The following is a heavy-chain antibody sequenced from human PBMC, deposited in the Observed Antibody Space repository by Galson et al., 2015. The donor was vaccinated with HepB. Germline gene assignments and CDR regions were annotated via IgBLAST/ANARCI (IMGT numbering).Heavy chain of an antibody. D-gene: IGHD3-22*01. CDR2: ISSSSSYI. CDR1: GFTFSSYS. J-gene: IGHJ4*02. V-gene: IGHV3-21*01. CDR3: VRLTDSSGYLFDY. Sequence: SLRLSCAASGFTFSSYSMNWVRQAPGKGLEWVSSISSSSSYIYYADSVKGRSTISRDNAKNSLYLQMNSLRAEDTAVYYCVRLTDSSGYLFDYWGQGTLVTVSS.